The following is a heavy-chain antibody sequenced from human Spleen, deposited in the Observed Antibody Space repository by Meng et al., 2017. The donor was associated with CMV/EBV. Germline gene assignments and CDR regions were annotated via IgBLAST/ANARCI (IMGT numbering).Heavy chain of an antibody. J-gene: IGHJ4*02. CDR2: ISSSGSTI. V-gene: IGHV3-48*03. D-gene: IGHD3-16*02. CDR3: ARDYPPLY. Sequence: LSLTCAASGFTFSSYEMNWVRQAPGKGLEWVSYISSSGSTIYYADSVKGRFTISRDNAKNSLYLQMNSLRAEDTAVYYCARDYPPLYWGQGTLVTVSS. CDR1: GFTFSSYE.